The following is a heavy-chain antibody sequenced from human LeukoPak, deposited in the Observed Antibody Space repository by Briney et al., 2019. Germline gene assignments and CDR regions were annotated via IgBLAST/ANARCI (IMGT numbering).Heavy chain of an antibody. CDR2: ISGSGGST. CDR1: GFTFSSYS. V-gene: IGHV3-23*01. J-gene: IGHJ3*02. D-gene: IGHD3-22*01. CDR3: AKDRQKRYYYDSSGYYYLDAFDI. Sequence: PGGSLRLSCAASGFTFSSYSMNWVRQAPGKGLEWVSAISGSGGSTYYADSVKGRFTISRDNSKNTLYLQMNSLRAEDTAVYYCAKDRQKRYYYDSSGYYYLDAFDIWGQGTMVTVSS.